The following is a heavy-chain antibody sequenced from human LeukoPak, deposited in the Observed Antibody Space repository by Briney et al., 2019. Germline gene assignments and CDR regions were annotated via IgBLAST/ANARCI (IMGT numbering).Heavy chain of an antibody. J-gene: IGHJ5*02. V-gene: IGHV3-23*01. CDR3: AKDPFESSQNWFDP. CDR2: VSGGGSNT. Sequence: PGGSLRLSCSASGFTLSSYAVSWVRQAPGKGLEWVSSVSGGGSNTYYADSVKGRFTISRDNSKNKQFLQMNSLRAEDTALYCCAKDPFESSQNWFDPWGHGTLVTVSS. CDR1: GFTLSSYA. D-gene: IGHD3-9*01.